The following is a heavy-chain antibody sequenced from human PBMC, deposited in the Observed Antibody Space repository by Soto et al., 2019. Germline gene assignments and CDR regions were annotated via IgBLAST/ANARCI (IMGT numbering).Heavy chain of an antibody. CDR3: ARDPEFGAFDY. CDR1: GFSFSSSW. Sequence: EVQLVESGGGLVEPGGSLRLSCTASGFSFSSSWMAWVRQTPGKGLEWVGNINQDGSEKSCVEGRFTIYRDNAKNSLYLQMNSLRAEDTAVYFCARDPEFGAFDYWGQGTLVTVSS. D-gene: IGHD3-10*01. CDR2: INQDGSEK. V-gene: IGHV3-7*01. J-gene: IGHJ4*02.